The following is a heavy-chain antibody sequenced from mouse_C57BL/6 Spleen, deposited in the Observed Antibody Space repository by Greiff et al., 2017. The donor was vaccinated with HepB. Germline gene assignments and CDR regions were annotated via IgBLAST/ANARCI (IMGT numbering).Heavy chain of an antibody. J-gene: IGHJ4*01. CDR1: GYTFTDYN. CDR2: INPNNGGT. CDR3: ARWGHYYGSSYAMDY. D-gene: IGHD1-1*01. V-gene: IGHV1-22*01. Sequence: VQLQQSGPELVKPGASVKMSCKASGYTFTDYNMHWVKQSHGKSLEWIGYINPNNGGTSYNQKVKGKATLTVNKSSSTAYMELRSLTSEDSAVYYCARWGHYYGSSYAMDYWGQGTSVTVSS.